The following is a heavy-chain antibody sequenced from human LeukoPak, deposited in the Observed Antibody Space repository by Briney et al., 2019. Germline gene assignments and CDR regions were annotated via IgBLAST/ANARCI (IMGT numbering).Heavy chain of an antibody. J-gene: IGHJ4*02. V-gene: IGHV3-23*01. CDR2: ISGSGGST. Sequence: GGSLRLSCAASGFSFSSDAMSWVRQAPGKGLEWVSAISGSGGSTYYADSVKGRFTISRDNSKNTLYLQMNSLRAEDTAVYYCAKTEASSIAARDRFDYWGQGTLVTVSS. CDR3: AKTEASSIAARDRFDY. CDR1: GFSFSSDA. D-gene: IGHD6-6*01.